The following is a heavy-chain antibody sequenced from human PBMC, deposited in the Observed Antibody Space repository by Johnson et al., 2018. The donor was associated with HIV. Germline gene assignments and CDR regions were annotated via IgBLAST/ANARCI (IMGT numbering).Heavy chain of an antibody. J-gene: IGHJ3*02. Sequence: QVQLVESGGGLVKPGGSLRLSCAPSGFTFSDYYMSWMRQAPGQGLEWVSYISSSGSNIYKADSVKGRFTIPRANAKNSLYPQMNSLRAEDTAVYYCARLSEHIVVVTAWADAFDIWGQGTMVTVSS. D-gene: IGHD2-21*02. CDR3: ARLSEHIVVVTAWADAFDI. CDR1: GFTFSDYY. CDR2: ISSSGSNI. V-gene: IGHV3-11*04.